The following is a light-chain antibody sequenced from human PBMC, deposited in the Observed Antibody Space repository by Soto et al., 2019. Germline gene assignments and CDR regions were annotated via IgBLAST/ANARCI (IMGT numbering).Light chain of an antibody. CDR1: RDVGSD. V-gene: IGKV1-39*01. J-gene: IGKJ5*01. Sequence: TQMTQSPLSLSASVGEKIIITCRASRDVGSDVSWYQQKPGQAPKLVIYAASNLYTGVQSRFSGSGSGTDFTLTIRSLQPEDFATYYCKQSYSTPITFGQGTRLEIK. CDR2: AAS. CDR3: KQSYSTPIT.